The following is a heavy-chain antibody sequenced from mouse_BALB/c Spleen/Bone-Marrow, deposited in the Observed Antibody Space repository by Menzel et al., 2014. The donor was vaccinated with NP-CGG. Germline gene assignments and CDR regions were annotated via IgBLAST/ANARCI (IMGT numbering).Heavy chain of an antibody. Sequence: EVQVVESGGGLVKLGGSLKLSCAASGFTFSSCYMSWVRQTPEKRLELVAAINSNGGSTYYPDTAKGRFTISRDNAKNTLYLQMSSLKSEDTALYYCARHGNMDANPRYFDVWGAGTTVTVSS. CDR1: GFTFSSCY. V-gene: IGHV5-6-2*01. CDR2: INSNGGST. J-gene: IGHJ1*01. CDR3: ARHGNMDANPRYFDV. D-gene: IGHD1-1*02.